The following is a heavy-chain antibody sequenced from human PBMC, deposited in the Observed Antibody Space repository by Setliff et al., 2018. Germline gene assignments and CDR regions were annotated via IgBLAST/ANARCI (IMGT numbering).Heavy chain of an antibody. D-gene: IGHD3-16*01. CDR1: GITVSNNF. V-gene: IGHV3-53*01. Sequence: PGGSLRLSCVVSGITVSNNFWSWVRQAPGKGLEWVSVIYNQGSTYYADSVKGRFTISRDISKSTLYLQMNSLRAEDTAIYYCAGDPPGPHLVYTYWGQGALVTVSS. CDR3: AGDPPGPHLVYTY. J-gene: IGHJ4*02. CDR2: IYNQGST.